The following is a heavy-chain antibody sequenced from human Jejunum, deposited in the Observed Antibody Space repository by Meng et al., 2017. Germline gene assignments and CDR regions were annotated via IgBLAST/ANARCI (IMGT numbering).Heavy chain of an antibody. V-gene: IGHV3-73*01. Sequence: GESLKISCAASGFTFSGSTMHWVRQASGRGLEWVGRVRSSTNNYATSYAASVNGRFTVSSDDSKNTAYLQMDSFQTDDTSVYYCVRAIDSSGFYYGDYWGQGARVTGAS. CDR1: GFTFSGST. J-gene: IGHJ4*02. D-gene: IGHD1-26*01. CDR2: VRSSTNNYAT. CDR3: VRAIDSSGFYYGDY.